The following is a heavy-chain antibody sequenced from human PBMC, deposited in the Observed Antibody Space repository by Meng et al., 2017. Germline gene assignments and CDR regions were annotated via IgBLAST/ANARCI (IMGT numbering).Heavy chain of an antibody. CDR3: ARGKGWFDP. J-gene: IGHJ5*02. Sequence: VRLGGSGGGVVQPGRSLSLYFAGSGFTFSDYYMSWIRQAPGKGLEWVSYISSSGSTIYYADSVKGRFTISRDNAKNSLYLQMNSLRAEDTAVYYCARGKGWFDPWGQGTLVTVSS. CDR2: ISSSGSTI. V-gene: IGHV3-11*01. CDR1: GFTFSDYY.